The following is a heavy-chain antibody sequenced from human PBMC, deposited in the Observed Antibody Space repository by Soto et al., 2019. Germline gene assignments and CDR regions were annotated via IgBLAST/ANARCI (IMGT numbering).Heavy chain of an antibody. Sequence: GASVKVSCKASGYTFTSYAMHWVRQAPGQRLEWMGWINAGNGNTKYSQKFQGRVTITRDTSASTAYMELSSLRSEDTAVYYCARDRTYDYADPGPLDYWGQGTLITSPQ. CDR1: GYTFTSYA. CDR2: INAGNGNT. V-gene: IGHV1-3*01. D-gene: IGHD4-17*01. J-gene: IGHJ4*02. CDR3: ARDRTYDYADPGPLDY.